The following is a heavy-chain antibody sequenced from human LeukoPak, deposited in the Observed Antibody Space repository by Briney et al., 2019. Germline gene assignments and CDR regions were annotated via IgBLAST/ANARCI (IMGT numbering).Heavy chain of an antibody. Sequence: PSQTLSLTCTVSGGSISSSSYYWGWIRQPPGKGLEWIGSIYYSGSTYYNPSLKSRVTISVDTSKNQFSLKLSSVTAADTAVYYCARRSLEYFQHWGQGTLVTVSS. CDR3: ARRSLEYFQH. J-gene: IGHJ1*01. V-gene: IGHV4-39*01. CDR1: GGSISSSSYY. CDR2: IYYSGST.